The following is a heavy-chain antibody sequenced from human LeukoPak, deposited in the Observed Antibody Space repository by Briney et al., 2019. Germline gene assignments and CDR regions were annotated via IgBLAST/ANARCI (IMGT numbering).Heavy chain of an antibody. CDR3: ARESPIVVVPAAIEYYYYYGMDV. CDR1: GGTFSSYA. D-gene: IGHD2-2*01. CDR2: IIPILGTA. V-gene: IGHV1-69*13. Sequence: SVKVSCKASGGTFSSYAISWVRQAPGQGLEWMGGIIPILGTANYAQKFQGRVTITADESTSTAYMELSSLRSEDTAVYYCARESPIVVVPAAIEYYYYYGMDVWGKGTTVTVSS. J-gene: IGHJ6*04.